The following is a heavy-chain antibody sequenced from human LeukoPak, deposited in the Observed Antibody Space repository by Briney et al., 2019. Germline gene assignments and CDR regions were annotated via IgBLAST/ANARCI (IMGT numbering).Heavy chain of an antibody. CDR1: GFTFGDSS. D-gene: IGHD1-14*01. J-gene: IGHJ4*02. V-gene: IGHV3-49*04. CDR2: IRSKAYGVTT. CDR3: TKDDSPEY. Sequence: GGSLRLSCTASGFTFGDSSMSWVRQAPGKGFDWVGFIRSKAYGVTTEYATSVKGRFTISRDDSKSIAYLQLNSLRAEDTGMYYCTKDDSPEYWGQGTLVTVSS.